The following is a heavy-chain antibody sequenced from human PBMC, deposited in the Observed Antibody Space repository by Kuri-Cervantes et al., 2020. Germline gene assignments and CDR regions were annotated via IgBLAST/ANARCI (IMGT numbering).Heavy chain of an antibody. Sequence: SETLSLTCTVSGGSIRGYYWSWIRQSPTKGLEWIGYIYYNGRTNYNPSLRSRVTLSVDMSENQFSLNLTSVTTADTAVYFCATDSLNLAVAGHYFYYYMDVWGKGTTVTVSS. J-gene: IGHJ6*03. V-gene: IGHV4-59*01. D-gene: IGHD6-19*01. CDR3: ATDSLNLAVAGHYFYYYMDV. CDR2: IYYNGRT. CDR1: GGSIRGYY.